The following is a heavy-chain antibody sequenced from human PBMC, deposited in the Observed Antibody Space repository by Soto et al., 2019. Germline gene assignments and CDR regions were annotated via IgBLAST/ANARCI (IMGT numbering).Heavy chain of an antibody. Sequence: QVRLQESGPGLVKPSETLSLTCTVSGGSISGFYWSWIRQPPGKGLEWIAHIYYSGSTKYNPSLRSRVTLSVGTSKTQFSLNLTSVTAADTAVYYCASHPPLCSGPPDFDIWGYGTMVTFSS. D-gene: IGHD6-19*01. CDR2: IYYSGST. J-gene: IGHJ3*02. CDR1: GGSISGFY. V-gene: IGHV4-59*08. CDR3: ASHPPLCSGPPDFDI.